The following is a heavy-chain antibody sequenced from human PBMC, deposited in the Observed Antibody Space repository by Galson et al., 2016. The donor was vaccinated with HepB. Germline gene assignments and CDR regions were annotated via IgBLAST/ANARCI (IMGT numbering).Heavy chain of an antibody. V-gene: IGHV3-13*01. CDR3: VRNYGSGSHLFYGIDV. Sequence: SLRLSCAASGFIFSTYDMHWVRQPTGTGLEWVSGINIAGETYYSGSVTGRFSISRENGKNSFHLQMNSLTAGDTGVYYCVRNYGSGSHLFYGIDVWGQGTTVTVSS. J-gene: IGHJ6*02. CDR2: INIAGET. CDR1: GFIFSTYD. D-gene: IGHD3-10*01.